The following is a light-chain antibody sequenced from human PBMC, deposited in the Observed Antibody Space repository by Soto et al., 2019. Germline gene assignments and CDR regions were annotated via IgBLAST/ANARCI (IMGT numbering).Light chain of an antibody. CDR2: EVR. Sequence: QSALTQPASVSGSPGQSITISCTGTSSDVGGYNFVSWYQQYPGKAPKLMIYEVRYRPSGVSDRFSGSKSGNTASLTISGLQAEDESDYFCSSYRNSRTLPYVFGTGTKVTVL. V-gene: IGLV2-14*01. CDR1: SSDVGGYNF. J-gene: IGLJ1*01. CDR3: SSYRNSRTLPYV.